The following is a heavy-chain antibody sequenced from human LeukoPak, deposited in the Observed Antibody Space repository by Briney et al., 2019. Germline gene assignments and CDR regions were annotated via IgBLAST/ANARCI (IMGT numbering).Heavy chain of an antibody. CDR3: AKVRGYSGYDFLDY. D-gene: IGHD5-12*01. CDR1: GFTFTSLG. V-gene: IGHV3-23*01. Sequence: PGGSLRLSCVVSGFTFTSLGMHWVRQAPGKGLEWVSAISGSGGSTYYADSVKGRFTISRDNSKNTLYLQMNSLRAEDTAVYYCAKVRGYSGYDFLDYWGQGTLVTVSS. CDR2: ISGSGGST. J-gene: IGHJ4*02.